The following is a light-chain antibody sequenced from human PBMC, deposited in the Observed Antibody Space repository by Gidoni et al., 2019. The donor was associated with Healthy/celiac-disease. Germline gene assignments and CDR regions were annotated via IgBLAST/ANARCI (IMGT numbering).Light chain of an antibody. CDR2: AAS. CDR1: QGISSY. V-gene: IGKV1-9*01. J-gene: IGKJ3*01. Sequence: DIQLTQSPSFLSASVGDRVTITCRASQGISSYLAWYQHKPGKAPKLLIYAASTMQSGVPPRFSGSGSGTEFTLTISSLQPEDFATYYCQQLNSYPRTFGPGTKVDIK. CDR3: QQLNSYPRT.